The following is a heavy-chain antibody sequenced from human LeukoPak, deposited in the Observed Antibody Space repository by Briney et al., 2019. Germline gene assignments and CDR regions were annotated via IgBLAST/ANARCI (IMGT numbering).Heavy chain of an antibody. J-gene: IGHJ4*02. CDR3: ARVKRYSAPYYFDY. CDR2: IYHSGST. CDR1: GGSISSGGYS. V-gene: IGHV4-30-2*01. D-gene: IGHD2-21*01. Sequence: SETLSLTCAVSGGSISSGGYSWSWIRQPPGKGLEWIGYIYHSGSTYYNPSLKSRVTISVDRSKNQFSLKLSSVTAADTAVYYCARVKRYSAPYYFDYWGQGTLVTVSS.